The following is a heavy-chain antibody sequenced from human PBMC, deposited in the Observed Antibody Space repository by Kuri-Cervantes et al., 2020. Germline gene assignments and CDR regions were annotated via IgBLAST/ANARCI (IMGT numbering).Heavy chain of an antibody. CDR3: ARGSFGFGASYYFDY. D-gene: IGHD3-16*01. Sequence: GESLKISCAASGFTFSSYAMHWVRQAPGKGQEWVAVISYDGSNKYYADSVKGRFTISRDNSKNTLYLQMNSLRAEDTAVYYCARGSFGFGASYYFDYWGQGTLVTVSS. V-gene: IGHV3-30*01. CDR2: ISYDGSNK. J-gene: IGHJ4*02. CDR1: GFTFSSYA.